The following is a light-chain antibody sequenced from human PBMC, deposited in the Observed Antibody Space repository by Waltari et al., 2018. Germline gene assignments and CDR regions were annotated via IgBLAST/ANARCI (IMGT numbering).Light chain of an antibody. CDR1: GSNIGAGYD. CDR2: GST. J-gene: IGLJ3*02. V-gene: IGLV1-40*01. CDR3: QSYDTSLSVV. Sequence: QSVLTQPPSVSGAPGQRGTISCPGSGSNIGAGYDVPWYQQLPRAATTPLIYGSTSRPLGVPARFFGSTSGTSASLAITGLQAEDEADYYCQSYDTSLSVVFGGGTKLTVL.